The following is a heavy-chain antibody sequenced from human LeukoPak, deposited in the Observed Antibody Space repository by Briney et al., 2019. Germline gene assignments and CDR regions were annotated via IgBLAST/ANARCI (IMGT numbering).Heavy chain of an antibody. Sequence: SETLSLTCTVSGDSMNEYYWSWVRQPPGKGLELIGYVFYTGRTNYRPSPKNRVTISLDTSKNQFSLRLSSVTAADTAVYYCARYGYYAYDYWGQGNLVTVSS. CDR1: GDSMNEYY. V-gene: IGHV4-59*01. CDR2: VFYTGRT. D-gene: IGHD3-3*01. CDR3: ARYGYYAYDY. J-gene: IGHJ4*02.